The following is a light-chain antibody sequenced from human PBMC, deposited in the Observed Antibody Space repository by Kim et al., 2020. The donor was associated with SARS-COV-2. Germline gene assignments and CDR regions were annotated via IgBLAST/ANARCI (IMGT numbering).Light chain of an antibody. CDR1: HNDIGSYNL. V-gene: IGLV2-23*02. CDR3: CTYFVSGASWV. CDR2: EVI. Sequence: QSALTQPASVSGSPGQSITISCTATHNDIGSYNLVSWYQQYPGKAPKLIIFEVIERPSGVSSRFSGSKSGNTASLTISGLQAEDEATYYCCTYFVSGASWVFGGGTQLTVL. J-gene: IGLJ3*02.